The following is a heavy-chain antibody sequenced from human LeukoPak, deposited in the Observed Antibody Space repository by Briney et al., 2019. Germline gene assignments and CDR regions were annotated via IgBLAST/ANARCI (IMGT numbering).Heavy chain of an antibody. V-gene: IGHV7-4-1*02. J-gene: IGHJ4*02. CDR2: INTNTGNP. CDR3: ARDISVMITFGGVIVNDY. CDR1: GYTFTGYY. D-gene: IGHD3-16*02. Sequence: ASVKVSCKASGYTFTGYYMHWVRQAPGQGLEWMGWINTNTGNPTYAQGFTGRFVFSLDTSVSTAYLQISSLKAEDTAVYYCARDISVMITFGGVIVNDYWGQGTLVTVSS.